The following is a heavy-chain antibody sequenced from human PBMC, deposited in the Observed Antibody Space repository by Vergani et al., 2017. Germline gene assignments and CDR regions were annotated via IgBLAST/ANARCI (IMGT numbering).Heavy chain of an antibody. Sequence: EVQLLESGGGLVQPGESLRLSCAASGFTFSSDAMSWVRQAPGKGLEWVSGISGSGGSTYYADSVKGRFTISRDNSKNTLYLQMNSLRAEDTAVYYCARSYSSSWYGGWAQPNYYYYYGMDVWGQGTTVTVSS. CDR1: GFTFSSDA. CDR3: ARSYSSSWYGGWAQPNYYYYYGMDV. J-gene: IGHJ6*02. CDR2: ISGSGGST. D-gene: IGHD6-13*01. V-gene: IGHV3-23*01.